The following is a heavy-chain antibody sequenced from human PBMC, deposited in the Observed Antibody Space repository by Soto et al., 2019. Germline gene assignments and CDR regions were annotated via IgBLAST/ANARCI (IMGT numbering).Heavy chain of an antibody. CDR2: ISGSGGST. D-gene: IGHD2-15*01. Sequence: EVQLLESGGGLVQPGGSLRLSCAASGFIFKNYAMSWVRQAPGKGLEWVSAISGSGGSTYYADSVKGRFTISRDNSKDTLYLQMNSLRAEDTAVYFCAKDQVVATPPLCWGQGTLVTVSS. CDR1: GFIFKNYA. CDR3: AKDQVVATPPLC. J-gene: IGHJ4*02. V-gene: IGHV3-23*01.